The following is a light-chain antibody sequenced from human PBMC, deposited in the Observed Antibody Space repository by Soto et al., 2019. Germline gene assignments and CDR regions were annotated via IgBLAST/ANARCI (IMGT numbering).Light chain of an antibody. Sequence: DIVMTQFPLSLPVTPGEPASISCTSSQSLLNSNGNNDLDWYLQKPGQSPQLLIHLGSKRASGVPDRFSASGASTSFTLKISRVEAEDVGIYCCMQALRNPWSFGQGTKVEIK. CDR3: MQALRNPWS. CDR1: QSLLNSNGNND. CDR2: LGS. J-gene: IGKJ1*01. V-gene: IGKV2-28*01.